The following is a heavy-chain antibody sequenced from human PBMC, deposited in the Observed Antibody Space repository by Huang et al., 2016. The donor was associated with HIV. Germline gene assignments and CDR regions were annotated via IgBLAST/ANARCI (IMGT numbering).Heavy chain of an antibody. Sequence: QVQLVESGGGVVQPGTSLRLSCAAAGFTFSNYAMNGVGKAPGKGREWVAVISNEGSTKYDADSVKGRFTISRDNSKNTVYLQMNSLRAEDTAVYYCARSEPSRYYFDYWGQGTLVTVSS. CDR3: ARSEPSRYYFDY. CDR2: ISNEGSTK. J-gene: IGHJ4*02. V-gene: IGHV3-30-3*01. CDR1: GFTFSNYA.